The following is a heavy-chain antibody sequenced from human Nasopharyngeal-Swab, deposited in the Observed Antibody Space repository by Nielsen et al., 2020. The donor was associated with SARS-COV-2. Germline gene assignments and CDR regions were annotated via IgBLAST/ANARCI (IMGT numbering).Heavy chain of an antibody. Sequence: SETLSLTCTVSGGSISSYYWSWIRQPPGKGLEWMGYIFYSGSTNYNPSLKSRVTISVDTSKNQFSLKLSFVNAADTAVYYCARGFDYWGQGTRVTVSS. CDR1: GGSISSYY. J-gene: IGHJ4*02. CDR2: IFYSGST. V-gene: IGHV4-59*01. CDR3: ARGFDY.